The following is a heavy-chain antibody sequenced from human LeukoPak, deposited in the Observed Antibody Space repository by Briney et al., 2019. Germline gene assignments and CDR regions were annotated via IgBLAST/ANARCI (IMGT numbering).Heavy chain of an antibody. V-gene: IGHV3-23*01. CDR2: ISGSGTRT. CDR3: AKAPTKEEEWLLLNYFDY. D-gene: IGHD3-22*01. Sequence: PGGSLRLSCVGSGLTLSSYAMSWVRQAPGKGLEWVSAISGSGTRTYYADSVKGRFTISRDNSKNTLYLQMNSLRAEDTAVYYCAKAPTKEEEWLLLNYFDYWGQGTLVTVSS. CDR1: GLTLSSYA. J-gene: IGHJ4*02.